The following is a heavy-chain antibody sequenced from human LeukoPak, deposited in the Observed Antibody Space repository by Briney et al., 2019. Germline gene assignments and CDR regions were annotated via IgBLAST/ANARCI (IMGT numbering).Heavy chain of an antibody. D-gene: IGHD3-22*01. CDR1: GFTFSSYS. Sequence: GGSLRLSCAASGFTFSSYSMNWVRQAPGKGLEWISYISSGTITMYYADSVKGRFTISRDNAKNSLYLQMNSLRAEDTAMYYCARDGGYYYDVYYFDYWGQGTLVTVSS. V-gene: IGHV3-48*04. CDR2: ISSGTITM. J-gene: IGHJ4*02. CDR3: ARDGGYYYDVYYFDY.